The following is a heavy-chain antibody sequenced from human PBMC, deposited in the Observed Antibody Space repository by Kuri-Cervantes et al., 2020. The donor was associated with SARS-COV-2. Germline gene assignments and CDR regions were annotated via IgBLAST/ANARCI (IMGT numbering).Heavy chain of an antibody. CDR3: ARNAGPQNTIFGVVVTNLGLSNWFDP. D-gene: IGHD3-3*01. Sequence: GESLKISCAASGFTFSGHWIHWVRQAPGKGLEWVAVIWYDGSNKYYADSVKGRFTISRDNSKNTLYLQMNSLRAEDTAVYYCARNAGPQNTIFGVVVTNLGLSNWFDPWGQGTLVTVSS. CDR2: IWYDGSNK. CDR1: GFTFSGHW. J-gene: IGHJ5*02. V-gene: IGHV3-33*08.